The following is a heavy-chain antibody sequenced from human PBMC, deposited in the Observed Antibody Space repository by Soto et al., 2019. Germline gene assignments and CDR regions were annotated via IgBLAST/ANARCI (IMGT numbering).Heavy chain of an antibody. CDR1: GFTFSSYG. D-gene: IGHD3-10*01. Sequence: QVQLVESGGGVVQPGRSLRLSCAASGFTFSSYGMHWVRQAPGKGLEWVAVISYDGSNKYYADSVKGRFTISRDNSKNTLYLQMNSLRAEDTAVYYCAKESMVRGMGLDYWGQGTLVTVSS. V-gene: IGHV3-30*18. CDR2: ISYDGSNK. J-gene: IGHJ4*02. CDR3: AKESMVRGMGLDY.